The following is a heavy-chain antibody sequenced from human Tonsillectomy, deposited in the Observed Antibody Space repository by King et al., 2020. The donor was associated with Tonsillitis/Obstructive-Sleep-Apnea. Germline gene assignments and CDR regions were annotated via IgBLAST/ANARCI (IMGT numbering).Heavy chain of an antibody. CDR1: GFTFSSYE. D-gene: IGHD2-2*01. V-gene: IGHV3-48*03. CDR3: AREGCSSTSCYDY. CDR2: ISSSGSTI. J-gene: IGHJ4*02. Sequence: VQLVESGGGLVQPGGSLRLSCAASGFTFSSYEMNWVRQAPGKGLEWVSYISSSGSTIYYADSVKGRFTISRDNAKNPLYLQMNSLRAEDTAVYYCAREGCSSTSCYDYWGQGTLVTVSS.